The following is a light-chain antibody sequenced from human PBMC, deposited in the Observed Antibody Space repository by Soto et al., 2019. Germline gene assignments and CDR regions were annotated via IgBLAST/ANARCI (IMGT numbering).Light chain of an antibody. Sequence: EVVMTQSPATLPVSPGGRVTLSCSASQSVGSNLAWYQQKPGQAPRLLIYDASNRATGIPARFSGIGSGTDFTLTISRLEPEDFAVYYCQQYGSLLTFGRGTRLEIK. J-gene: IGKJ5*01. CDR2: DAS. CDR3: QQYGSLLT. V-gene: IGKV3-20*01. CDR1: QSVGSN.